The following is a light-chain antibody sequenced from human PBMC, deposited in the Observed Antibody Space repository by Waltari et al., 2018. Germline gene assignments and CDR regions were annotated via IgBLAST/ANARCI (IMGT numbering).Light chain of an antibody. CDR1: SSNIGANT. Sequence: QSVLTQSPSASGTPGQRVTISCSGSSSNIGANTVNWYQQFPGTPPRLLIYSNCQRPSGLPGRVAGSKSGPSASLAIGGLQSEDETDYYCAAWDDSLNGWVFGGGTKLTVL. CDR3: AAWDDSLNGWV. CDR2: SNC. J-gene: IGLJ3*02. V-gene: IGLV1-44*01.